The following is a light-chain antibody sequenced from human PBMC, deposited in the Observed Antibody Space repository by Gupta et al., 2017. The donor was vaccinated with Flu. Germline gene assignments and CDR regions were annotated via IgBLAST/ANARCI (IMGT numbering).Light chain of an antibody. J-gene: IGKJ3*01. CDR1: QSVSSGY. Sequence: EIVLTQSPGTLSLSPGERATLSCRASQSVSSGYLAWYQQKPGQAPRLLIYGASSRATGIPDRFSGSGSGTDFTLTISRLEPEDFAVYYRQQYGSSRVTFGPGTKVDIK. CDR3: QQYGSSRVT. V-gene: IGKV3-20*01. CDR2: GAS.